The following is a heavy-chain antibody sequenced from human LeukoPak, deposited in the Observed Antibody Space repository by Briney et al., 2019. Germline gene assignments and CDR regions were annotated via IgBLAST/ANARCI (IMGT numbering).Heavy chain of an antibody. V-gene: IGHV3-9*01. Sequence: GGSLRLSCAASGFTFDDYAMHWVRQAPGKGLEWVSGISWNSGSIGYADSVKGRFTISRDNAKNSLYLQMNSLRAEDTALYYCAKDSSSWHQYYYGMDVWGQGTTVTVSS. CDR1: GFTFDDYA. CDR3: AKDSSSWHQYYYGMDV. CDR2: ISWNSGSI. D-gene: IGHD6-13*01. J-gene: IGHJ6*02.